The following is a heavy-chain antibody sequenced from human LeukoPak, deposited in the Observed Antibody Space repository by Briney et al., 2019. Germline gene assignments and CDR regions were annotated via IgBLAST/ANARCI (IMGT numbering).Heavy chain of an antibody. V-gene: IGHV3-48*03. Sequence: GGSLRLSCAASGFTFSNYEMNWVRQAPGKGLEWVSYIRTSGSTIYYADSVKGRFTISRDDAKNSLYLQMNSLGADDTAVYYCVREGASGWTFDYWGQGALVTVSS. J-gene: IGHJ4*02. D-gene: IGHD6-19*01. CDR3: VREGASGWTFDY. CDR1: GFTFSNYE. CDR2: IRTSGSTI.